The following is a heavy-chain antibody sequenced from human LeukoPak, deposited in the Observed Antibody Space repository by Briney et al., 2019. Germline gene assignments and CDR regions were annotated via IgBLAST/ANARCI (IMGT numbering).Heavy chain of an antibody. Sequence: PGGSLRLSCTTSGLTFSTSCFNWVRQAPAKGLEWVASIGPTGFDRYHADSIKGRFTISRDNANNVLCLQMDSLRAEDTAVYYCATETNGRHYDYWGQGTLLTVSS. D-gene: IGHD1-14*01. J-gene: IGHJ4*02. V-gene: IGHV3-21*06. CDR2: IGPTGFDR. CDR3: ATETNGRHYDY. CDR1: GLTFSTSC.